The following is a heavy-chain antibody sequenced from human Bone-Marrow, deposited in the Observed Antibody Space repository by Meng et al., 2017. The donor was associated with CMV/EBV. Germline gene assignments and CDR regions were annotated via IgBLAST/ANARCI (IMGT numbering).Heavy chain of an antibody. CDR2: IRFDATTK. V-gene: IGHV3-30*02. Sequence: GGSLRLSCVASGFTFSDYGMHWVRQAPGKGLEWVAFIRFDATTKFYGDSVKGRFTISRDNSKDTLYLQMNSLRAEDTALYYCAKDYVIVGNDAFDIWGQGTRVT. J-gene: IGHJ3*02. CDR3: AKDYVIVGNDAFDI. CDR1: GFTFSDYG. D-gene: IGHD3-22*01.